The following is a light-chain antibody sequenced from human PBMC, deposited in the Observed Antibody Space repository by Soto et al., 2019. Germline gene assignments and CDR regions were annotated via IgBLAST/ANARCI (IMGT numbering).Light chain of an antibody. CDR3: QQYDVLPPT. CDR2: DAS. V-gene: IGKV1-33*01. J-gene: IGKJ1*01. CDR1: QDINNY. Sequence: DIQMTQSPSSLSASVGDRVTITCQASQDINNYLNWFQQKPGKAPKLLIFDASTLQTGVPSRFSGGGSGTHFTVTISSLQPEDVATYYCQQYDVLPPTFGQGTKVEI.